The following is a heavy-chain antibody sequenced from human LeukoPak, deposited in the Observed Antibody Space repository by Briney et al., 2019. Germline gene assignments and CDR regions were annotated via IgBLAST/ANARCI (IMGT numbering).Heavy chain of an antibody. CDR2: ISWNSGSI. D-gene: IGHD2-2*01. Sequence: GGSLRLSCAASGFTFDDYAMHWVRQAPGKGLEGVSGISWNSGSIGYAGSVKGRFTISRDNARNSLYLQMNSLRAEDTALYYCAKDAYANYYYGMDVWGQGTTVTVSS. CDR3: AKDAYANYYYGMDV. V-gene: IGHV3-9*01. CDR1: GFTFDDYA. J-gene: IGHJ6*02.